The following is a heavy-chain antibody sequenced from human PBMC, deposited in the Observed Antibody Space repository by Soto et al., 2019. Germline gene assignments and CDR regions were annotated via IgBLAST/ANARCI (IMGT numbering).Heavy chain of an antibody. V-gene: IGHV4-34*01. D-gene: IGHD6-6*01. CDR2: INHSGST. J-gene: IGHJ6*02. Sequence: QVQLQQWGAGLLKPSETLSLTCAVYGGSFSGYYWSWIRQPPGKGLEWIGEINHSGSTNYNPSLRSRVTIAVDTSKTQFSLKLSSVPGADTAVYYCARIIAARPGPYYYYGMDVWGQGTTVTVSS. CDR3: ARIIAARPGPYYYYGMDV. CDR1: GGSFSGYY.